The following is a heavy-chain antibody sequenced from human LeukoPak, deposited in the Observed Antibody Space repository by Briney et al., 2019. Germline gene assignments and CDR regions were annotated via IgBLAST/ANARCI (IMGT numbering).Heavy chain of an antibody. Sequence: SGGSLRLSCAASGFTFSNYWMSWVRQAPGKGLEWVANIKYEGSEKYYVDSVKGRFTISRDNAKNSLYLQMNSLRPEDTAVYYCARGGWKPVDYWGQGTLVTVSS. CDR3: ARGGWKPVDY. V-gene: IGHV3-7*05. CDR2: IKYEGSEK. CDR1: GFTFSNYW. D-gene: IGHD1-1*01. J-gene: IGHJ4*02.